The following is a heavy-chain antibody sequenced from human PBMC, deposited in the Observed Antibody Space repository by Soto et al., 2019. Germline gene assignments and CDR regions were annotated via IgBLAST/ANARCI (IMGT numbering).Heavy chain of an antibody. J-gene: IGHJ4*02. CDR1: GFTFSSYG. CDR3: AKDPTRGGYFDY. V-gene: IGHV3-30*18. Sequence: QVQLVESGGGVVQPGRSLRLSCAASGFTFSSYGMHWVRQAPGKGLEWVAVISYDGSNKYYADSVKGGFTISRDNSKNTLYLQMNSLRAEDTAVYYCAKDPTRGGYFDYWGQGTLVTVSS. D-gene: IGHD1-1*01. CDR2: ISYDGSNK.